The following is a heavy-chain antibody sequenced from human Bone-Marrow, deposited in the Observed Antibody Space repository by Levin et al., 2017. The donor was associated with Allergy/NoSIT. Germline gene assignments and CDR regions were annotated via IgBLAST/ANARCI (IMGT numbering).Heavy chain of an antibody. CDR1: GYSFTDSG. CDR2: MDPKSGNS. Sequence: VASVKVSCKGSGYSFTDSGVNWLQQATGQGPEWMGWMDPKSGNSGPAQKFQDRIIMTRDTSMSTAYMELTSLRFEDTAVYYCAISHDYGDPIFDFWGQGTLVTVSS. V-gene: IGHV1-8*01. D-gene: IGHD4-17*01. J-gene: IGHJ4*02. CDR3: AISHDYGDPIFDF.